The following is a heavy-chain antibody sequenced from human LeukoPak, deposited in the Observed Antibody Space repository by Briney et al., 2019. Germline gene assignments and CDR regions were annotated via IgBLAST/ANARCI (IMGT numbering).Heavy chain of an antibody. J-gene: IGHJ5*02. Sequence: GGSLRLSCAASGFTFSSYSMNWVRQAPGKGLEWVSSISSSSSYIYYADSVKGRFTISRGNAKNSLYLQMNSLRAEDTAVYYCERVRWASPNWFDPWGQGTLVTVSS. CDR2: ISSSSSYI. D-gene: IGHD4-23*01. CDR3: ERVRWASPNWFDP. CDR1: GFTFSSYS. V-gene: IGHV3-21*01.